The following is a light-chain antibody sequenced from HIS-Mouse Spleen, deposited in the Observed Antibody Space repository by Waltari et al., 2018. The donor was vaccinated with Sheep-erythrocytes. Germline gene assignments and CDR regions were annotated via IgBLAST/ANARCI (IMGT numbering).Light chain of an antibody. V-gene: IGKV3-20*01. CDR2: GAS. J-gene: IGKJ3*01. Sequence: EIVLTQSPGTLSLSPGERATLSCRASQSVSSSYLAWYQQKPGQAPRLLISGASSRATGIPGRFSGSGSGTDFTLTISRLEPEDFAVYYCQQYGSSPFTFGPGTKVDIK. CDR1: QSVSSSY. CDR3: QQYGSSPFT.